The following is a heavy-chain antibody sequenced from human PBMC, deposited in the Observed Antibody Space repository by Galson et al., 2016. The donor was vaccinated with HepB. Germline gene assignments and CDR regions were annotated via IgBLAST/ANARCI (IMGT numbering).Heavy chain of an antibody. J-gene: IGHJ4*02. V-gene: IGHV3-23*01. Sequence: SLRLSCAASGFTFSNYPMDWVRQAPGKGLQWVSTIAARSDGSYYEDSVRGRFTISRDNSKNTLSLQMNNLGVEDTALYFCDRDNFADYWGQGTLVTVSS. CDR3: DRDNFADY. CDR1: GFTFSNYP. CDR2: IAARSDGS. D-gene: IGHD4-23*01.